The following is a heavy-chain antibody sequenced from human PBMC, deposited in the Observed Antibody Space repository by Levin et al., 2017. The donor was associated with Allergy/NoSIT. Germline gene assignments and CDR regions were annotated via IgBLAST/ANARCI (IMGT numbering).Heavy chain of an antibody. V-gene: IGHV3-15*01. Sequence: GESLKISCAASGFTFSNAWMSWVRQAPGKGLEWVGRIKSKTDGGTTDYAAPVKGRFTISRDDSKNTLYLQMNSLKTEDTAVYYCTTDGQGPYYFDYWGQGTLVTVSS. CDR3: TTDGQGPYYFDY. CDR2: IKSKTDGGTT. J-gene: IGHJ4*02. CDR1: GFTFSNAW.